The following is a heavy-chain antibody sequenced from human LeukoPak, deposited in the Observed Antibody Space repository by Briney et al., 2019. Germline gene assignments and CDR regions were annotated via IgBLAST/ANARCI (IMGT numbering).Heavy chain of an antibody. D-gene: IGHD6-13*01. CDR3: AKSKGYSRSWYGDY. V-gene: IGHV3-30*02. Sequence: GGSLRLSCAASGFTFSTYGMHWVRQAPGKGLEWVAFIWSDGSNKYYADSVKGRYTISRDNSKNTLYLQMNSLRPEDTAVYYWAKSKGYSRSWYGDYWGQGTLVTVSS. CDR2: IWSDGSNK. J-gene: IGHJ4*02. CDR1: GFTFSTYG.